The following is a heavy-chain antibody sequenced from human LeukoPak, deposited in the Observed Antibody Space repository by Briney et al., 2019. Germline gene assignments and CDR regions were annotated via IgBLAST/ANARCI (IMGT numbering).Heavy chain of an antibody. CDR2: INPSGGST. Sequence: ASVKVSCKASGYTFTSYYMHWVRQAPGQGLEWMGIINPSGGSTSYAQKFQGRVTMTRDTSTSTVYMELSSLGSEDTAVYYCARDGFDVVVPAAIAPYYYYYMDVWGKGTTVTVSS. CDR1: GYTFTSYY. D-gene: IGHD2-2*01. J-gene: IGHJ6*03. CDR3: ARDGFDVVVPAAIAPYYYYYMDV. V-gene: IGHV1-46*01.